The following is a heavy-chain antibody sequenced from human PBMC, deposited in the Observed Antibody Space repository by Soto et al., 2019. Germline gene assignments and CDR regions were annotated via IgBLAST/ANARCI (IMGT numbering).Heavy chain of an antibody. CDR1: GGTFSSYA. Sequence: GASVKVSCKASGGTFSSYAISWVLQAPGQGLEWMGGIIPIFGTANYAQKFQGRVTITADESTSTAYMELSSLRSEDTAVYYCARPPSSGWYAGYWGQGTLVTVSS. J-gene: IGHJ4*02. V-gene: IGHV1-69*13. CDR2: IIPIFGTA. D-gene: IGHD6-19*01. CDR3: ARPPSSGWYAGY.